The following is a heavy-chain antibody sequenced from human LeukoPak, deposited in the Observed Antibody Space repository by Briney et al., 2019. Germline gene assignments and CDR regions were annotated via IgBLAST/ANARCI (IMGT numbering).Heavy chain of an antibody. V-gene: IGHV3-48*01. CDR3: AKGTTANYYYYYGMDV. CDR1: EFAFSTYN. D-gene: IGHD4-11*01. J-gene: IGHJ6*02. CDR2: ISTGSSTT. Sequence: GGSLRLSCAASEFAFSTYNMNWVRQAPGKGLEWVSYISTGSSTTYYADSVKGRFTISRDNVENSLYLQMNSLRAEDTAVYYCAKGTTANYYYYYGMDVWGQGTTVTVSS.